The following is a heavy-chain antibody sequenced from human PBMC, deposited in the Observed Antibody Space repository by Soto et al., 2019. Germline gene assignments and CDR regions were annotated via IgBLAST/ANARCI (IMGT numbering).Heavy chain of an antibody. CDR1: GGSISSSSYY. CDR2: IYYSGST. J-gene: IGHJ5*02. D-gene: IGHD3-9*01. Sequence: PSETLCLTCTVSGGSISSSSYYWGWIRQPPGKGLEWIGSIYYSGSTYYNPSLKSRVTISVDTSKNQFSLKLSSVTAADTAVYYCASSLRYFDRLLSFYWFDPWGQGTLVTVSA. V-gene: IGHV4-39*01. CDR3: ASSLRYFDRLLSFYWFDP.